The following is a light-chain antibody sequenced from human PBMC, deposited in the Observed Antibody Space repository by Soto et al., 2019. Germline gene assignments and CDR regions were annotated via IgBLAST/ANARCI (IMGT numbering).Light chain of an antibody. Sequence: SYELTQPPSVSVAPGKTARITCGGNNIGSKSVHGYQQKPGQAPVLVSYYDSDRPSGIPERFSGSNSGNTATLTISRGEAGDEADYYCQVWDSSSDHRGVFGGGTKLTVL. CDR1: NIGSKS. V-gene: IGLV3-21*04. CDR2: YDS. J-gene: IGLJ3*02. CDR3: QVWDSSSDHRGV.